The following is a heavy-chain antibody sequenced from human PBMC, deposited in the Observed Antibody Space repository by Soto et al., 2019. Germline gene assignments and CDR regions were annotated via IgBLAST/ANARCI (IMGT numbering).Heavy chain of an antibody. V-gene: IGHV3-9*01. J-gene: IGHJ4*02. Sequence: EVQLVESGGGLVQPGRSLRLSCAASGFTFDDYAMHWVRQAPGKGLEWVSGISWNSGSIGYADSVKGRFTISRANAKNSLYLQMNSLRAEDTALYYCAKDISYSSGWYDYWGQGTLVTVSS. CDR3: AKDISYSSGWYDY. CDR1: GFTFDDYA. CDR2: ISWNSGSI. D-gene: IGHD6-19*01.